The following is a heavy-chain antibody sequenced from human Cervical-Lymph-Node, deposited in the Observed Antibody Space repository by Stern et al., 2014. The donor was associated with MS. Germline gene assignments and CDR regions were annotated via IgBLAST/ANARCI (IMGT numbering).Heavy chain of an antibody. D-gene: IGHD5-24*01. Sequence: VQLVESGGGLVQPGGSLRLSCAASGFTFSNHWMHWVRQDPGKGLVWISRINIDGTSTTYADSVKGRFTISRDNAKNTLYLQMNSLRVEDTALYFCTRDEGAGYNVDVFDAWGQGTTVTVSP. CDR1: GFTFSNHW. CDR3: TRDEGAGYNVDVFDA. V-gene: IGHV3-74*01. CDR2: INIDGTST. J-gene: IGHJ3*01.